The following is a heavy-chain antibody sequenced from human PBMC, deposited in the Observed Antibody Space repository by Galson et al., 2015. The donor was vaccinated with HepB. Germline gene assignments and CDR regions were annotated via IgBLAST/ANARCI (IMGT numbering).Heavy chain of an antibody. CDR3: ARGQTSYSSAWYENAFDI. CDR2: LYHSGAT. D-gene: IGHD6-13*01. J-gene: IGHJ3*02. CDR1: GGPISSHY. V-gene: IGHV4-59*11. Sequence: QVQLQESGPGLVKPSETLSLTCSASGGPISSHYWNWIRQSPGKGLEWIGYLYHSGATNYNPSLRSRVTVSVDTAKNQFSLSLTSLTTADTAVYYCARGQTSYSSAWYENAFDIWGQGTMVTVSS.